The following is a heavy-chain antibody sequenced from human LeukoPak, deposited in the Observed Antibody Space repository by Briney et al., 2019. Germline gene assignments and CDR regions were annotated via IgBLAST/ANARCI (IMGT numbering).Heavy chain of an antibody. CDR2: INPNSGGT. CDR3: ARDGDYGDYFDY. J-gene: IGHJ4*02. D-gene: IGHD4-17*01. V-gene: IGHV1-2*02. CDR1: GYTFTSYY. Sequence: ASVKVSCKASGYTFTSYYMHWVRQAPGQGLEWMGWINPNSGGTNYAQKFQGRVTMTRDTSISTACMELSRLRSDDTAVYYCARDGDYGDYFDYWGQGTLVTVSS.